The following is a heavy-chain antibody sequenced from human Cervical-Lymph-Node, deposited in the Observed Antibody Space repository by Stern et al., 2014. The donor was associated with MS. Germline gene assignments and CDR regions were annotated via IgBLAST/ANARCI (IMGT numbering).Heavy chain of an antibody. J-gene: IGHJ4*02. D-gene: IGHD2-15*01. CDR1: GYTFTGFF. CDR2: INPNTGVT. V-gene: IGHV1-2*04. Sequence: VQLLQSGAEVKKPGASVKVSCTASGYTFTGFFLPWVRQAPGQGLEWVGWINPNTGVTKSAQKFQGWVTLTRDTSINTVYMELNRLKSDDTAVFYCARGYPFFDNWGQGTLVTVSS. CDR3: ARGYPFFDN.